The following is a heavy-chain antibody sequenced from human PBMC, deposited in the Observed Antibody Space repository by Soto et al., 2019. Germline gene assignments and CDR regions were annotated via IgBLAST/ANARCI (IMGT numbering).Heavy chain of an antibody. J-gene: IGHJ4*02. D-gene: IGHD3-22*01. CDR2: ISGSGGST. Sequence: EVQLLESGGGLVQPGGSLRLSCAASGFTFSSYAMSWVRQAPGKGLEWVSAISGSGGSTYYADSVKGRFTISRDNSKNMLHLQMNSLRAEDTAVYYCAKDSWAYYYDSSGYYRGGFDYWGQGTLVTVSS. V-gene: IGHV3-23*01. CDR1: GFTFSSYA. CDR3: AKDSWAYYYDSSGYYRGGFDY.